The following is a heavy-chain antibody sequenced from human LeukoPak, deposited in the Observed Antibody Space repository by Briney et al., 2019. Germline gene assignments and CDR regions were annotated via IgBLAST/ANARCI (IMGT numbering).Heavy chain of an antibody. Sequence: GESLKISCKGSGYSFTSYWIGWVRQMPGKGLEWMGIIYPGDSDTRYSPSFQGQVTISADKSISTAYLQWSSLKASDTAMCYCARLGNVDTAMVNWFDPWGQGTLVTVSS. CDR2: IYPGDSDT. CDR3: ARLGNVDTAMVNWFDP. CDR1: GYSFTSYW. D-gene: IGHD5-18*01. V-gene: IGHV5-51*01. J-gene: IGHJ5*02.